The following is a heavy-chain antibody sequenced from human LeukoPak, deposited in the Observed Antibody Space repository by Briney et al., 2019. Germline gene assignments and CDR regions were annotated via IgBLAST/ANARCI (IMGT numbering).Heavy chain of an antibody. J-gene: IGHJ4*02. V-gene: IGHV4-39*07. Sequence: SEALSHTCTVSGGSISSSSYYWGWIRQPPGKGLEWIGSIYYSGSTYYNPSLKSRVTISVDTSKNQFSLKLSSVTAADTAVYYCARLTRYYFDYWGQGTLVTVSS. CDR3: ARLTRYYFDY. D-gene: IGHD3-10*01. CDR1: GGSISSSSYY. CDR2: IYYSGST.